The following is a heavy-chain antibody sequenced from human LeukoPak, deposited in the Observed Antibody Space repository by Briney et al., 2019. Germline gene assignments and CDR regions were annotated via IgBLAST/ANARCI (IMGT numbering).Heavy chain of an antibody. CDR3: ARAKYYYDSSGYYLSYYFDY. CDR2: IYYSGST. CDR1: GGSISSSTYY. Sequence: SETLSLTCTVSGGSISSSTYYWGWIRQPPGKGLEWIGSIYYSGSTYYNPSLKCRVTISVDTSKNQFSLKLSSVTAADTAVYYCARAKYYYDSSGYYLSYYFDYWGQGTLVTVSS. D-gene: IGHD3-22*01. V-gene: IGHV4-39*07. J-gene: IGHJ4*02.